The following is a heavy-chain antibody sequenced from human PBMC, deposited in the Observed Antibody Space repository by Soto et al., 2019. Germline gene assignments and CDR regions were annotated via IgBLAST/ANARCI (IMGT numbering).Heavy chain of an antibody. J-gene: IGHJ6*02. D-gene: IGHD2-2*01. Sequence: ASVKVSCKASGYTFTSYGISWVRQAPGQGLEWMGWISAYNGNTNYAQKLQGRVTMTTDTSTSTAYMELRSLRSDDTAVYYCARVGSCSSTSCPRDYGMDVWGQGTTVTVSS. CDR3: ARVGSCSSTSCPRDYGMDV. V-gene: IGHV1-18*01. CDR2: ISAYNGNT. CDR1: GYTFTSYG.